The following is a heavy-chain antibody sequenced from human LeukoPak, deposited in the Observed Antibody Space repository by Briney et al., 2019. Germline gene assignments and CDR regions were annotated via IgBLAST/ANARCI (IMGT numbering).Heavy chain of an antibody. Sequence: GGSLRLSCTASGFSFSGHWMHWARQLPGKGLVWVSRISPTGSTTSYADSVKGRFTVSRDNAKNTLYLQVNNLRAKDTAVYYCARGPNSNWSGLDFWGHGTLLTVSS. CDR3: ARGPNSNWSGLDF. D-gene: IGHD6-6*01. V-gene: IGHV3-74*01. CDR2: ISPTGSTT. CDR1: GFSFSGHW. J-gene: IGHJ4*01.